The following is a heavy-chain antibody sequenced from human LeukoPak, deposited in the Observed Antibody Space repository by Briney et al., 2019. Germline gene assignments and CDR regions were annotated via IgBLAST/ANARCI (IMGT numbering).Heavy chain of an antibody. V-gene: IGHV1-18*01. D-gene: IGHD3-10*01. Sequence: ASVKVSCKPSGYSFSTFGISWVRQAPGQGLEWMGWISVYNGDTKYAQNFRGRVTMSTDTSTSTAYMELRSLRFDDTAVYYCARDGGLYYGSGTFVGVWGQGTLVTVSS. CDR1: GYSFSTFG. J-gene: IGHJ4*02. CDR3: ARDGGLYYGSGTFVGV. CDR2: ISVYNGDT.